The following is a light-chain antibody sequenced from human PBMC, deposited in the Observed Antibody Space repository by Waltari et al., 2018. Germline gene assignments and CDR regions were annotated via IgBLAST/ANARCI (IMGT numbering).Light chain of an antibody. J-gene: IGKJ4*01. CDR3: QQRKNWPPLT. CDR2: DTS. Sequence: ETVLTQSSATLSLSPGERATLSCKASQNVDRYLAWYQQKPGQAPRLLIYDTSNRATGIPVRFSGSGSGTDFTLTISSLEPEDFAVYYCQQRKNWPPLTFGGGTKVEIK. CDR1: QNVDRY. V-gene: IGKV3-11*01.